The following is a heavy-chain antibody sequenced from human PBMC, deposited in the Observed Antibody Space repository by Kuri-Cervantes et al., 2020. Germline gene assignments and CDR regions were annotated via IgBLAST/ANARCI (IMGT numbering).Heavy chain of an antibody. CDR1: GFTFSSYS. J-gene: IGHJ4*02. D-gene: IGHD3-22*01. Sequence: GESLKISCAASGFTFSSYSMNWVRQAPGKGLEWVSSISSSSSYIYYADSVKGRFTISRDNAKNSLYLQMNSLRAEDTAVYYCARGWASIVVGFDYWGQGTLVTVSS. V-gene: IGHV3-21*01. CDR2: ISSSSSYI. CDR3: ARGWASIVVGFDY.